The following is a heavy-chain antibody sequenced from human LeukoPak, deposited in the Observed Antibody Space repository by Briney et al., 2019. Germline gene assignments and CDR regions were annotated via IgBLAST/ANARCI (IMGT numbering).Heavy chain of an antibody. CDR2: ISSSSSYI. CDR3: ARDPDYDILTGYYHRPDY. J-gene: IGHJ4*02. CDR1: GFTFSSYS. D-gene: IGHD3-9*01. Sequence: AGGSLRLSCAASGFTFSSYSMNWVRQAPGKGLEWVSSISSSSSYIYYADSVKGRFTISRDNAKNSLYLQMNSLRAGDTAVYYCARDPDYDILTGYYHRPDYWGQGTLVTVSS. V-gene: IGHV3-21*01.